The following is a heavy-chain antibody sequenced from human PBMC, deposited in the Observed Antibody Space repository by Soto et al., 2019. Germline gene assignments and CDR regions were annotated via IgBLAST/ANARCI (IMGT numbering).Heavy chain of an antibody. CDR1: GGSRSPYY. CDR3: ARLDYYDSSGYYS. Sequence: SETLSLPYTVSGGSRSPYYWSWIGQPPGKGLEWIGYIYYSGSTNYNPSLKSRVTISVDTSKNQFSLKLSSVTAADTAVYYCARLDYYDSSGYYSWGQGTLVTVS. V-gene: IGHV4-59*08. CDR2: IYYSGST. J-gene: IGHJ5*02. D-gene: IGHD3-22*01.